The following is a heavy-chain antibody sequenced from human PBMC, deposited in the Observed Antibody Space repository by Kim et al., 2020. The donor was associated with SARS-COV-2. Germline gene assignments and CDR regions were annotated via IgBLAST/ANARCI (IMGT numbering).Heavy chain of an antibody. CDR3: TRDSFDSGSFDY. D-gene: IGHD5-12*01. CDR2: INAGGGGT. CDR1: GYTFINYY. J-gene: IGHJ4*02. Sequence: ASVKVSCKASGYTFINYYIHWVRQAPGQGFEWMGIINAGGGGTSYSQKFHNRVTMTRDTSTSMLYMELSSLGSEDTAMYYCTRDSFDSGSFDYWGQGTLV. V-gene: IGHV1-46*01.